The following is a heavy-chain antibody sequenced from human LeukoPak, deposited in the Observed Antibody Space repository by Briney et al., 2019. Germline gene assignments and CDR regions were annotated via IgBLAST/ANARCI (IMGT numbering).Heavy chain of an antibody. J-gene: IGHJ6*03. V-gene: IGHV4-59*01. CDR2: IHYSGTT. D-gene: IGHD1-1*01. CDR3: ARVSWFPGTSYYYMDV. Sequence: SETLSLTCTVSGGSISSYYWSWIRQPPGKGLVWIGYIHYSGTTNYNPSLKSRVTISVDTSKNQFSLKLTSVTAADTAIYYCARVSWFPGTSYYYMDVWGKGTTVTVYS. CDR1: GGSISSYY.